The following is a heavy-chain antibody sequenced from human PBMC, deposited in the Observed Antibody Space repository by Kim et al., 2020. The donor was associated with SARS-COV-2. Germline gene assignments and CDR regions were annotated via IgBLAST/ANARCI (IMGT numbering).Heavy chain of an antibody. D-gene: IGHD3-22*01. Sequence: ASVKVSCKASGYSFSNYGLVWSRQAPGQGLEWSGWISSNSGHTKYAQNVQGRVTLTTDTSTNTGYMELSSLRSDDTAVYYCAPYYDSNSYRGQWDWGQVTPVTVSS. CDR2: ISSNSGHT. CDR1: GYSFSNYG. J-gene: IGHJ4*01. V-gene: IGHV1-18*01. CDR3: APYYDSNSYRGQWD.